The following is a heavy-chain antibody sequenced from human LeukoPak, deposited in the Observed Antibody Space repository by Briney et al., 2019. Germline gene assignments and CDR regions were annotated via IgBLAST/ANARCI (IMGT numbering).Heavy chain of an antibody. CDR1: GGSFGGYY. J-gene: IGHJ6*02. V-gene: IGHV4-34*01. Sequence: PSETLSLTCAVYGGSFGGYYWSWIRQPPGKGLEWIGEINHSGSTNYNPSLKSRVTISVDTSKNQFSLKLSSVTAADTAVYYCARLNIVVVVAAILDYYYYGMDVWGQGTTVTVSS. D-gene: IGHD2-15*01. CDR2: INHSGST. CDR3: ARLNIVVVVAAILDYYYYGMDV.